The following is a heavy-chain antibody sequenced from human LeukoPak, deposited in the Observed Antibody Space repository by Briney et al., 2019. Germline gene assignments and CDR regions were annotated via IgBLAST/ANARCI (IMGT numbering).Heavy chain of an antibody. V-gene: IGHV1-8*01. CDR3: ARTPPKGDIDY. CDR2: MSASNGNT. Sequence: GASVKVSCKASGYTFTNYDINWVRQATGQGLEWLRWMSASNGNTGYAQKFQGRVSMTRATSISTAYLELSSLTFEDTAVYYCARTPPKGDIDYWGQGTLVTVSS. J-gene: IGHJ4*02. CDR1: GYTFTNYD. D-gene: IGHD2-21*02.